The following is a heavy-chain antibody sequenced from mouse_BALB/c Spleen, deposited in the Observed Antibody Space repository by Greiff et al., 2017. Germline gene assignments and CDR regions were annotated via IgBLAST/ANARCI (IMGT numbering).Heavy chain of an antibody. V-gene: IGHV5-9-3*01. CDR1: GFTFSSYA. D-gene: IGHD2-2*01. CDR2: ISSGGSYT. Sequence: EVQGVESGGGLVKPGGSLKLSCAASGFTFSSYAMSWVRQTPEKRLEWVATISSGGSYTYYPDSVKGRFTISRDNAKNTLYLQMSSLRSEDTAMYYCARLGYQLYWYFDVWGAGTTVTVSS. CDR3: ARLGYQLYWYFDV. J-gene: IGHJ1*01.